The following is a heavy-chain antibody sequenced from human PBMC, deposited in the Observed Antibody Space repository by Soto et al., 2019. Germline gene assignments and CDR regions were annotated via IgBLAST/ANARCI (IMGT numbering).Heavy chain of an antibody. CDR2: MNPNSGNT. D-gene: IGHD5-18*01. V-gene: IGHV1-8*01. J-gene: IGHJ6*02. CDR1: GYTFTSYD. CDR3: ARGGRGYSFFPGWNPRKHYYYGMDV. Sequence: QVPLVQSGAEVKKPGASVKVSCKASGYTFTSYDINWVRQATGQGLEWMGWMNPNSGNTGYAQKFQGRVTMTRNTSISTAYMELSSLRSEDTAVYYCARGGRGYSFFPGWNPRKHYYYGMDVWGQGTTVTVSS.